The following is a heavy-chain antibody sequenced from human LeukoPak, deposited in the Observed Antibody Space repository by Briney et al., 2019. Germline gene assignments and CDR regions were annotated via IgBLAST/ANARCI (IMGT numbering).Heavy chain of an antibody. Sequence: SETLSLTCAVSGGSISSSNWWSWVRQPPGKGLEWIGEIYHSGSTNYNPSLKSRVTISVDKSKNQFSLKLSSVTAADTAVYYCARAPGYCSSTSCFRGPSYYYYYMDVWGKGATVTVSS. CDR2: IYHSGST. CDR1: GGSISSSNW. CDR3: ARAPGYCSSTSCFRGPSYYYYYMDV. J-gene: IGHJ6*03. D-gene: IGHD2-2*01. V-gene: IGHV4-4*02.